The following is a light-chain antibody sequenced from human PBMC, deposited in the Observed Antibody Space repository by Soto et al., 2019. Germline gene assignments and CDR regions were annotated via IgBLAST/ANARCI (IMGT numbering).Light chain of an antibody. Sequence: EIVLTQSPGTLSLSPGERATLSCRASQSVSSSYLAWYQQKPGQAPRLLIYGASSRATGIPGRFSRSGSGTEFTLTISRLEPEDFAVYYCQQYDSSPRTFGQGTKVEIK. CDR3: QQYDSSPRT. V-gene: IGKV3-20*01. J-gene: IGKJ1*01. CDR2: GAS. CDR1: QSVSSSY.